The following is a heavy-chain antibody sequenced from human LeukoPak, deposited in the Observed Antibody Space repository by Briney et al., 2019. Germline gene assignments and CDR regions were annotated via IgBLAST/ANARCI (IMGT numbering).Heavy chain of an antibody. V-gene: IGHV3-74*01. J-gene: IGHJ4*02. CDR1: GFTFSSYW. Sequence: GGSLRLSCATSGFTFSSYWMHWVRQTPEKGLVWVSRISSDESDTRYADSVMGRFTISRDNAKNTLYLQMNSLRAEDTAVYYCTAGAPFEYWGQGTLVTVSS. CDR2: ISSDESDT. D-gene: IGHD7-27*01. CDR3: TAGAPFEY.